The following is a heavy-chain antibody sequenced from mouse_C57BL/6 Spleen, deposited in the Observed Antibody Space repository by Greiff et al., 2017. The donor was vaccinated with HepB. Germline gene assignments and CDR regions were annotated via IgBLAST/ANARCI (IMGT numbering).Heavy chain of an antibody. CDR2: INPYNGDT. V-gene: IGHV1-20*01. CDR3: ARSGLEYIGADAMDY. D-gene: IGHD3-3*01. J-gene: IGHJ4*01. CDR1: GYSFTGYF. Sequence: VQLQQSGPELVKPGDSVKISCKASGYSFTGYFMNWVMQSHGKSLEWIGRINPYNGDTFYNQKFKGKATLTVDKSSSTAHMELRSLTSEDSAVYYCARSGLEYIGADAMDYWGQGTSVTVSS.